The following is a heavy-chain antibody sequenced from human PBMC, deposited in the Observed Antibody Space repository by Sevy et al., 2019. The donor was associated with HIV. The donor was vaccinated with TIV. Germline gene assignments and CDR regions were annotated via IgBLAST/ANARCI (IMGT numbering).Heavy chain of an antibody. CDR2: INPNSGGT. D-gene: IGHD6-13*01. V-gene: IGHV1-2*06. CDR1: GYTFTGYY. Sequence: ASVKVSCKASGYTFTGYYMHWVRQAPGQGLEWMGRINPNSGGTNYAQKFQGRVTMTRDTSIITAYMELSRLRSDDTSLYYCASGYNSSWGNYWGQGTLVTVSS. CDR3: ASGYNSSWGNY. J-gene: IGHJ4*02.